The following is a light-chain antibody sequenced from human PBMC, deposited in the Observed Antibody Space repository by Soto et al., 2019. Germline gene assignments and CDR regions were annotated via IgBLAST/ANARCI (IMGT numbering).Light chain of an antibody. CDR1: QSISSY. V-gene: IGKV1-39*01. CDR3: QQSYSTPRT. J-gene: IGKJ1*01. Sequence: DLQMTQSPSSLSASVGDRVTITCRASQSISSYLNWYQHKPGKAPKLLIYAASTLQSGVPSRFSGSGSGTDFTLTISSLQPEDFATYYCQQSYSTPRTFGQGTKVEFK. CDR2: AAS.